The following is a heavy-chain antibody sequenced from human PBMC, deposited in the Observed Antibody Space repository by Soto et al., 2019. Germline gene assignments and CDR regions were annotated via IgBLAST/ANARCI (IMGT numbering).Heavy chain of an antibody. V-gene: IGHV4-34*01. CDR1: GGSFSGYS. J-gene: IGHJ4*02. CDR2: ISHSGST. CDR3: ARGQKGYSSSWYVD. D-gene: IGHD6-13*01. Sequence: SETLSLTCAAYGGSFSGYSWSWIRQPPEKGLEWIGEISHSGSTNYNPSLKSRVTISVDTSKNQFSLKLTSVTAADTAVYYCARGQKGYSSSWYVDWGQGTLVTVSS.